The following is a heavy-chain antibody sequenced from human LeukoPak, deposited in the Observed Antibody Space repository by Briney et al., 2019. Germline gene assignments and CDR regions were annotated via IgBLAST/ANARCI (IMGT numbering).Heavy chain of an antibody. CDR2: ISSSSTYI. CDR3: AAIWFGELLSPFDY. V-gene: IGHV3-21*04. CDR1: GFTLRRYT. J-gene: IGHJ4*02. Sequence: GGSLRLSCTASGFTLRRYTLNWVRQAPGKGLEWVSSISSSSTYIYYADSVKGRFTISRDNAKNSLDLQMNSLRAEDTAVYYCAAIWFGELLSPFDYWGQGTLVTVSS. D-gene: IGHD3-10*01.